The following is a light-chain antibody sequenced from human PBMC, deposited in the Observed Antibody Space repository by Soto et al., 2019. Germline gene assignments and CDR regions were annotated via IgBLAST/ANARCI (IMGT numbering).Light chain of an antibody. J-gene: IGLJ1*01. CDR3: AAWDDSLNGFYV. V-gene: IGLV1-44*01. CDR1: SSNIGRNS. Sequence: QAVLTQPPSASGTPGQRVTISCSGSSSNIGRNSVFWYQQFPGTAPKLLIYSDNQRPSGVPDRFSGAKSGASASLAISGLQSGDEADYYCAAWDDSLNGFYVFGTGTKVTVL. CDR2: SDN.